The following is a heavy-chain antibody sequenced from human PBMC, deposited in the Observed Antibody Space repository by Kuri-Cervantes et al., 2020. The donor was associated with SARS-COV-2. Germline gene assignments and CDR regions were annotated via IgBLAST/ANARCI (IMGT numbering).Heavy chain of an antibody. V-gene: IGHV1-69*13. CDR1: GGTFSSYA. CDR3: AGEGSCSSTSCPSDY. Sequence: SVKVSCKASGGTFSSYAISWVRQAPGQGLEWMGGIIPIFGTANYAQKFQGRVTITADESTSTAYMELSSLRSEDTAVYYCAGEGSCSSTSCPSDYWGQGTLVTVSS. CDR2: IIPIFGTA. D-gene: IGHD2-2*01. J-gene: IGHJ4*02.